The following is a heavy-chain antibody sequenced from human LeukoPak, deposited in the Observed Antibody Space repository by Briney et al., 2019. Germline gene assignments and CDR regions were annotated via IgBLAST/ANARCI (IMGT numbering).Heavy chain of an antibody. V-gene: IGHV3-23*01. J-gene: IGHJ3*02. D-gene: IGHD3-22*01. CDR1: GFTFSSYA. CDR3: AKVPPVGNYSDSNGYYYNAFDI. CDR2: ISGSGSGT. Sequence: PGGSLRLSCAASGFTFSSYALSWVRQAPGKGLEWGSGISGSGSGTYYADSVKGRFTISRDNSKNTLYLQMNSLRGEDSAVYYCAKVPPVGNYSDSNGYYYNAFDIWGQGTTVTVSP.